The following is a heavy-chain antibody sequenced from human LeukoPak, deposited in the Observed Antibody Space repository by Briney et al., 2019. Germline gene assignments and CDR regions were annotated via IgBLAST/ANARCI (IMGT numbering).Heavy chain of an antibody. D-gene: IGHD2-2*02. V-gene: IGHV4-30-4*08. CDR3: ARDRVPAAILSI. J-gene: IGHJ4*02. CDR2: IYYSGST. Sequence: SQTLSLTCTVSGGSISSGDYYWSWIRQPPGKGLEWIGYIYYSGSTYYNPSLKSRVTISVDTSKNQSSLKLSSVTAADTAVYYCARDRVPAAILSIWGQGTLVTVSS. CDR1: GGSISSGDYY.